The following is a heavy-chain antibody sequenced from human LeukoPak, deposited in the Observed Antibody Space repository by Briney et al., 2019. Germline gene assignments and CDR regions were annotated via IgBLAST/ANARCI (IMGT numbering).Heavy chain of an antibody. D-gene: IGHD3-22*01. J-gene: IGHJ4*02. CDR3: ARRPRITMIVVD. CDR2: IYYSGST. V-gene: IGHV4-39*01. Sequence: PSETLSHTCTVSGGSISSSSYYWGWIRQPPGKGLEWIGSIYYSGSTCYNPSLKSRVTISVDTSKNQFSLKLSSVTAADTAVYYCARRPRITMIVVDWGQGTLVTVSS. CDR1: GGSISSSSYY.